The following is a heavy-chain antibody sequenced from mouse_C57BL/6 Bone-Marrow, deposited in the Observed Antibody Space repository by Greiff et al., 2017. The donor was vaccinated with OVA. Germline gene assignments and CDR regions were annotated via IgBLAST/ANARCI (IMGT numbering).Heavy chain of an antibody. CDR2: IWWDDDK. V-gene: IGHV8-8*01. D-gene: IGHD1-1*02. J-gene: IGHJ4*01. CDR1: GFSLSTFGMG. Sequence: QVQLKECGPGILQPSQTLSLTCSFSGFSLSTFGMGVGWIRQPSGKGLEWLAHIWWDDDKYYNPALKSRLTISKDTSKNQVFLKIANVDTADTATYYCARKVYGYYAMDYWGQGTSVTVSS. CDR3: ARKVYGYYAMDY.